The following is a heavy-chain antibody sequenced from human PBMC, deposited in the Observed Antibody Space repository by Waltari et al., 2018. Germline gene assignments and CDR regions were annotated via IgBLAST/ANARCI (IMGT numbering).Heavy chain of an antibody. CDR3: ARDGGFDF. J-gene: IGHJ4*02. D-gene: IGHD2-15*01. CDR1: GYILIDHH. Sequence: QVQLLQPGTEVKTPGASVRVYCKASGYILIDHHMHWVRQAPGQGLEWMGWMNPNSGGTNYAQKFQGRVTMTRDTSTSTAYMELTRMTSDDTAIYYCARDGGFDFWGQGSLVTVSS. CDR2: MNPNSGGT. V-gene: IGHV1-2*02.